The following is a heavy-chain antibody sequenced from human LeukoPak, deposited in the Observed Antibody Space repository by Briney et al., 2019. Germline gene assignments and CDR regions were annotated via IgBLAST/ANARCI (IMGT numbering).Heavy chain of an antibody. J-gene: IGHJ4*02. CDR2: IYSGGTT. Sequence: GGSLRLSCAASGFTVSSDYMSWVRQAPGMGLEWVSVIYSGGTTYYADSVKGRFTISRDNSKNMLYLQMNSLRAEDTAVYYCAREPGTDYRKYYFDYWGQGTLVTVSS. V-gene: IGHV3-53*01. CDR1: GFTVSSDY. D-gene: IGHD3/OR15-3a*01. CDR3: AREPGTDYRKYYFDY.